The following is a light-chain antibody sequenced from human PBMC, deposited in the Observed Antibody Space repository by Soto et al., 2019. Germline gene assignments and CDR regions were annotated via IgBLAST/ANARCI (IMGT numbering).Light chain of an antibody. CDR2: KAS. Sequence: DIQMTQSPSTLPASVGERVTITCRANQSISTWLAWYQQKPGKAPNLLIYKASRLETGVPSRFSGSGSGTEFTLTINFLQPDDFATYYCQQYNSYSPLTFGGGTKVEIK. J-gene: IGKJ4*01. CDR3: QQYNSYSPLT. CDR1: QSISTW. V-gene: IGKV1-5*03.